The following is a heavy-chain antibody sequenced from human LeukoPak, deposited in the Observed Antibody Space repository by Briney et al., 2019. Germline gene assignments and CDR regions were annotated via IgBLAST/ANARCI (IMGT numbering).Heavy chain of an antibody. CDR3: ARVPPINYGSGVGNFDY. CDR2: INPSDGST. V-gene: IGHV1-46*01. Sequence: ASVKVSCKASGYTFTSYYMHWVRQAPGQGLEWMGIINPSDGSTSYAQKFQGRVTMTRDTSTSTVYMELSSLRSEDTAVYYCARVPPINYGSGVGNFDYWGQGTLVTVSS. CDR1: GYTFTSYY. J-gene: IGHJ4*02. D-gene: IGHD3-10*01.